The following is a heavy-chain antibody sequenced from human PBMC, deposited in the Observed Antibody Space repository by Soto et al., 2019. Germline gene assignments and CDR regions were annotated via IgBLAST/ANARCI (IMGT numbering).Heavy chain of an antibody. CDR2: IYHSGST. V-gene: IGHV4-38-2*01. D-gene: IGHD2-8*01. Sequence: SETLSLTCAVSGYSISSGYYWGWIRQPPGKGLEWIGSIYHSGSTYYNPSLKSRVTISVDTSKNQFSLKLSSVTAADTAVDYCSRAPVEVLTVYGFGSWGQGTLVTVSP. J-gene: IGHJ4*02. CDR3: SRAPVEVLTVYGFGS. CDR1: GYSISSGYY.